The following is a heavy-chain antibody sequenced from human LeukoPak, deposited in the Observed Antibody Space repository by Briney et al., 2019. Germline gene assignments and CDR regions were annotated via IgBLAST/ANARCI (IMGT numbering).Heavy chain of an antibody. J-gene: IGHJ5*02. V-gene: IGHV4-61*08. CDR1: GDSVSSGDYY. CDR3: AREDYGDSWFDP. CDR2: IYSSGST. Sequence: PSETLSLTCSVSGDSVSSGDYYWSWIRQPPGKELEWIGYIYSSGSTNYNPSLKSRVTISVDTSKNQISLKLSSVTAADTAVYYCAREDYGDSWFDPWGQGTLVTVSS. D-gene: IGHD4-17*01.